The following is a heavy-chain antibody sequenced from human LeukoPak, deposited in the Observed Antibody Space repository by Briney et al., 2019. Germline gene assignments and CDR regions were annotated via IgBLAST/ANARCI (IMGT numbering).Heavy chain of an antibody. CDR1: GYTFTSYG. CDR3: AREDGRGYDFWSGYPRVWFDP. V-gene: IGHV1-18*01. D-gene: IGHD3-3*01. CDR2: ISAYNGNT. Sequence: GASVKVSCKASGYTFTSYGISWVRQAPGQGLEWMGWISAYNGNTNYAQKLQGRVTMTTDTSTSTAYMELRSLRSDDTAVYYCAREDGRGYDFWSGYPRVWFDPWGQGTLVTVSS. J-gene: IGHJ5*02.